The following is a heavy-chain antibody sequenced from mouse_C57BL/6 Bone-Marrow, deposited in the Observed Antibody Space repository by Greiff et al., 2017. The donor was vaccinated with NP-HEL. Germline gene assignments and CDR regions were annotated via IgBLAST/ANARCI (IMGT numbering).Heavy chain of an antibody. CDR3: AALAWFAY. J-gene: IGHJ3*01. V-gene: IGHV1-69*01. D-gene: IGHD2-10*02. Sequence: QPGAELVMPGASVKLSCKASGYTFTSYWMHWVKQRPGQGLEWIGEIDPSDSYTNYNQKFKGKSTLTVDKSSSTAYMQLSSLTSEDSAVYYCAALAWFAYWGQGTLVTVSA. CDR2: IDPSDSYT. CDR1: GYTFTSYW.